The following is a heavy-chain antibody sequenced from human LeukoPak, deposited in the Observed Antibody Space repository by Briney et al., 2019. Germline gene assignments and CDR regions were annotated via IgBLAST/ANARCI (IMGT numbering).Heavy chain of an antibody. CDR1: GYRFSSYG. V-gene: IGHV1-18*01. J-gene: IGHJ3*02. CDR3: ARPLTYYYDSNGRYAFEI. D-gene: IGHD3-22*01. Sequence: ASVKVSCTPSGYRFSSYGIIWVRQAPGQGLEWMGWISAYNGDTNSAQKFQGRVTMTTDTSASTAYMELRSLRSDDTAVYYCARPLTYYYDSNGRYAFEIWGQGTMVAVSS. CDR2: ISAYNGDT.